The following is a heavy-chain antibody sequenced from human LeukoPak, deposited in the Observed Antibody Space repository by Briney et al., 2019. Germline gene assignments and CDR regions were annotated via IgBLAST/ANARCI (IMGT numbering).Heavy chain of an antibody. CDR2: IYYSGST. D-gene: IGHD6-6*01. CDR1: GGSISSSSNY. V-gene: IGHV4-39*07. CDR3: ARSHSSSSYYYYYYMDV. Sequence: SETLSLTCTVSGGSISSSSNYWGWIRQPPGKGLEWIGSIYYSGSTNYNPSLKSRVTISVDTSKNQFSLKLSSVTAADTAVYYCARSHSSSSYYYYYYMDVWGKGTSVTVSS. J-gene: IGHJ6*03.